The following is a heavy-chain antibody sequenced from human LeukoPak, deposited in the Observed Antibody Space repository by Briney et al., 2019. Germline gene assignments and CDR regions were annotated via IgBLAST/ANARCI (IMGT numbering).Heavy chain of an antibody. Sequence: GGYLRLSCAASGFTFSSYSMNWVRQAPGKGLEWVSSISSSSSYIYHADSVKGRFTVSRDNAKDSLYLQMNSLRAEDTAVYYCARALTTLTYEGYWGQGTLVTVSS. D-gene: IGHD1-1*01. V-gene: IGHV3-21*01. CDR1: GFTFSSYS. J-gene: IGHJ4*02. CDR3: ARALTTLTYEGY. CDR2: ISSSSSYI.